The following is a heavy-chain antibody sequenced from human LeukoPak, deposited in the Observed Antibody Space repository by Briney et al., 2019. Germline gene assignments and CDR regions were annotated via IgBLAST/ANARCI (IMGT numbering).Heavy chain of an antibody. J-gene: IGHJ6*02. D-gene: IGHD3-3*01. Sequence: ASVKVSCKASGYTFTGYYMHWVRQAPGQGLEWMGWINPNSGGTNYAQKFQGRVTMTRDTSISTAYMELSRLRSDDTAVCYCARDRLPGPITIFGVVISYYYGMDVWGQGTTVTVSS. CDR3: ARDRLPGPITIFGVVISYYYGMDV. CDR1: GYTFTGYY. V-gene: IGHV1-2*02. CDR2: INPNSGGT.